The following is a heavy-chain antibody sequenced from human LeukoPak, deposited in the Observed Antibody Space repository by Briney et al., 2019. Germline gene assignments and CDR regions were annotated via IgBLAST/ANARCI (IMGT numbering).Heavy chain of an antibody. Sequence: GESLKISCKGSGYSFTSDWISWVRQMPGKGLERMGRIDPSDSYTNYSPSFQGHVTISADKSISTAYLQWSSLKASDTAIYYCARHFGAVGAFDYWGQGSLITVSS. V-gene: IGHV5-10-1*01. CDR1: GYSFTSDW. J-gene: IGHJ4*02. CDR3: ARHFGAVGAFDY. D-gene: IGHD1-26*01. CDR2: IDPSDSYT.